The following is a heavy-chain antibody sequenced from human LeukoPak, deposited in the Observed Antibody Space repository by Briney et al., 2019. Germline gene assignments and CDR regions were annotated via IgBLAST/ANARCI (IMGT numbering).Heavy chain of an antibody. Sequence: GASVKVSCKASGYTFTGYYMHWVRQAPGQGLEWMGWINPNSGGTNYAQKFQGRVTMTRDTSISTAYMELSRLRSDDTAVYYCARGSRITMVRGVMSVNYWGQGTLVTVSS. V-gene: IGHV1-2*02. CDR1: GYTFTGYY. CDR2: INPNSGGT. J-gene: IGHJ4*02. CDR3: ARGSRITMVRGVMSVNY. D-gene: IGHD3-10*01.